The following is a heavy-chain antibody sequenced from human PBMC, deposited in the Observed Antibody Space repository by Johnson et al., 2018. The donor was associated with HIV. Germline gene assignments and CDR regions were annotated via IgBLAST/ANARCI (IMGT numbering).Heavy chain of an antibody. V-gene: IGHV3-20*04. D-gene: IGHD4-23*01. CDR2: INWNGGST. CDR1: GFTFDDYG. CDR3: ARELRGLGAFDI. Sequence: VQLVESGGGVVRPGGSLRLSCAASGFTFDDYGMNWVRQAPGKGLEWVSGINWNGGSTGYAGSVKGRFTISRDNDKNSLYLQMESLRAEDTAVYYCARELRGLGAFDIWGQGTMVTVSS. J-gene: IGHJ3*02.